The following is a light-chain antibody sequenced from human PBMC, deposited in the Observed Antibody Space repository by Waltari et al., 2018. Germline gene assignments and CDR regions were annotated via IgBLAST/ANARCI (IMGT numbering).Light chain of an antibody. CDR2: GAS. Sequence: EIVMTQSPATLSVSPGERATLSCRASQSVSSNLAWYQQKPGQAPRLLIDGASTRATGIPARVSGSGSGTEFTLTISSMQSEDFAVYYCQQYNNWPPYTFGQGTKLEIK. CDR1: QSVSSN. CDR3: QQYNNWPPYT. V-gene: IGKV3-15*01. J-gene: IGKJ2*01.